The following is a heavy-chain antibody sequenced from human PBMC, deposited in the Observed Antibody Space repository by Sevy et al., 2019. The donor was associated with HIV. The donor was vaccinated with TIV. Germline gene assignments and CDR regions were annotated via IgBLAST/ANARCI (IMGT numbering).Heavy chain of an antibody. CDR2: ISGGDTTT. CDR1: GFNLTDYY. D-gene: IGHD2-15*01. CDR3: AEISGYCRDGTCYAGTSIDQ. Sequence: GGSLRLSCAASGFNLTDYYINWIRQAPGKGLEWISYISGGDTTTYYSDSVKARFTVSRDNAKNSVFVKMISLRTGDTAVYYGAEISGYCRDGTCYAGTSIDQWGEGSLVTVSS. J-gene: IGHJ4*02. V-gene: IGHV3-11*01.